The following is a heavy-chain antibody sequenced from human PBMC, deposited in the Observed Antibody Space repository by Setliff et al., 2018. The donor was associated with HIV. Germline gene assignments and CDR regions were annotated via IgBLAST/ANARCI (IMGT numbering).Heavy chain of an antibody. J-gene: IGHJ4*02. V-gene: IGHV4-39*01. CDR3: ARLAASIAARRRFDY. Sequence: SETLSLTCTVSGGSISSNNYYWGWIRQPPGKGQEWIGSINYSGSTYQNPSLKSRVTISVDTSKNQYSLKLSSVTAADTAVYYCARLAASIAARRRFDYWGQGTLVTVSS. CDR2: INYSGST. CDR1: GGSISSNNYY. D-gene: IGHD6-6*01.